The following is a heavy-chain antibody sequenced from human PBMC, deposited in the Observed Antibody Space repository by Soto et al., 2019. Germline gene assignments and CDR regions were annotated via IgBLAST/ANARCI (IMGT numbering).Heavy chain of an antibody. J-gene: IGHJ4*02. CDR2: ISYDGSNK. CDR1: GFTFSSYG. CDR3: AKGSTATAYFDY. Sequence: QVQLVESGGGVVQPGRSLRLSCAASGFTFSSYGMHWVRQAPGKGLEWVAVISYDGSNKYYADSVKYRFTISRDNSKNPRYLQMNSLRVEDTAVYYCAKGSTATAYFDYWGQGTLVTVSS. D-gene: IGHD5-18*01. V-gene: IGHV3-30*18.